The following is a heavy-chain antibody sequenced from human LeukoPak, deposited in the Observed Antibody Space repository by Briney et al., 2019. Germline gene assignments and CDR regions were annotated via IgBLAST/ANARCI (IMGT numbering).Heavy chain of an antibody. CDR3: ARGSDYGDSPGLN. CDR1: GFTFSSYS. Sequence: GGSLRLSCAASGFTFSSYSMSWVRQAPGKGLEWVSYVSGGSTTIYYADSVKGRFTISRDNAKNSLYLQMNSLRDEDTAVYYCARGSDYGDSPGLNWGQGTLVTVSS. CDR2: VSGGSTTI. V-gene: IGHV3-48*02. D-gene: IGHD4-17*01. J-gene: IGHJ4*02.